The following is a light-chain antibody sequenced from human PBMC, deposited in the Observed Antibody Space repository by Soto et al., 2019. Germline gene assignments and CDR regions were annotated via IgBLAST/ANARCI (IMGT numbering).Light chain of an antibody. CDR2: AAS. Sequence: DIQMTQSPSSLSASVGDRVTITCRASQSISSYLNWYQQKPGKAPKLLIYAASSLQSGVPSRFSGGGSGTDFTLTISSLRPEDAATYYCQQSYSSPPWTFGQGTKVDIK. CDR1: QSISSY. CDR3: QQSYSSPPWT. J-gene: IGKJ1*01. V-gene: IGKV1-39*01.